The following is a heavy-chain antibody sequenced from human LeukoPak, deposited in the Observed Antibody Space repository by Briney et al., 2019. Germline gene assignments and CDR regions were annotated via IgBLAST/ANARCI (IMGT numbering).Heavy chain of an antibody. V-gene: IGHV3-33*01. J-gene: IGHJ4*02. CDR2: IWYDGSKK. D-gene: IGHD1-26*01. CDR3: ARDREARYFDY. Sequence: GGSLRLSCAASIFTFSNHCMHWVRHAPCKGLEWLAVIWYDGSKKYYADSVKGRFTISRDNSRNTLYLQMNSLRVEDTAVYYCARDREARYFDYWGQGTLVAVSS. CDR1: IFTFSNHC.